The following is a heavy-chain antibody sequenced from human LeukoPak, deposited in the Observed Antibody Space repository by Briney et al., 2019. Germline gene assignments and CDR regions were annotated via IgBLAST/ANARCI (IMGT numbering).Heavy chain of an antibody. D-gene: IGHD2-15*01. V-gene: IGHV4-39*07. J-gene: IGHJ5*02. Sequence: SETLSLTCTVSGGSISSSSYYWGWIRQPPGKGLEWIGSIYYSGSTYYNPSLKSRVTISVDTSKNQFSLKLSSVTAADTAVYYCARVIVVVVASDVYNWFDPWGQGTLVTVSS. CDR1: GGSISSSSYY. CDR3: ARVIVVVVASDVYNWFDP. CDR2: IYYSGST.